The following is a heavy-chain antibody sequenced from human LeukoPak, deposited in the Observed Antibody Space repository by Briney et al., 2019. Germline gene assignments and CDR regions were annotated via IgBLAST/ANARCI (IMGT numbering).Heavy chain of an antibody. CDR3: ARATQGGYTYYFDY. V-gene: IGHV3-48*04. CDR1: GFTFSSYS. CDR2: ISSSSSTI. D-gene: IGHD5-12*01. J-gene: IGHJ4*02. Sequence: GGSLRLSCAASGFTFSSYSMNWVRQAPGKGLEWVSYISSSSSTIYYADSVKGRFTISRDNAKNSLYLQMNSLRAEDTAVYYCARATQGGYTYYFDYWGQGTLVTVSS.